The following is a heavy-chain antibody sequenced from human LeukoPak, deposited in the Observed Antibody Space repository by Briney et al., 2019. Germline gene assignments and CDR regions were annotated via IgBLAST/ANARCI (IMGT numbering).Heavy chain of an antibody. CDR2: INPSGGST. J-gene: IGHJ2*01. CDR3: ARVLKTGMTGYYSDL. V-gene: IGHV1-46*01. D-gene: IGHD3-9*01. CDR1: GYTFTSYY. Sequence: GASVKVSCKASGYTFTSYYIHWVRQAPGQGLEWMGIINPSGGSTNYAQKFQGRVTMTRDTSTSTVYMELSSLRSEDTAVYYCARVLKTGMTGYYSDLWGRGTLVTVSS.